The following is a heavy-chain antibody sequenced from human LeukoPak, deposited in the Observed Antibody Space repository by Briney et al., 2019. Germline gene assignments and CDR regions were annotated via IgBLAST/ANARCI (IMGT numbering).Heavy chain of an antibody. CDR1: GVYLRTYW. V-gene: IGHV3-74*01. Sequence: GGSLRLSCAVTGVYLRTYWIHWVRHSPGRGLEWVARINGEGSRISYADSVRGGFTISRDNAKNTAYLQMNSLRAEDRALYYCARDPGYYYYGMDVWGQGTTVVVSS. CDR3: ARDPGYYYYGMDV. J-gene: IGHJ6*02. CDR2: INGEGSRI.